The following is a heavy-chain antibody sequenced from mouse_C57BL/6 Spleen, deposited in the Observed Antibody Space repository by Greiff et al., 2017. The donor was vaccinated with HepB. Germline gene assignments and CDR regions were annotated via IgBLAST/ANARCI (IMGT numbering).Heavy chain of an antibody. Sequence: EVNVVDSGGGLVQPGESLKLSCESNEYEFPSHDMSWVRKTPEKRLELVAAINSDGGSTYYPDTMERRFIISRDNTKKTLYLQMSSLRSEDTALYYCARQGYGNHWYFDVWGTGTTVTVSS. J-gene: IGHJ1*03. D-gene: IGHD2-10*02. CDR2: INSDGGST. CDR1: EYEFPSHD. CDR3: ARQGYGNHWYFDV. V-gene: IGHV5-2*01.